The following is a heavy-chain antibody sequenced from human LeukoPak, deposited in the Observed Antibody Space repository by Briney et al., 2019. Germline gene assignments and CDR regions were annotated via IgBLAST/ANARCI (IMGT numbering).Heavy chain of an antibody. CDR1: GFTFSSYS. Sequence: GGSLRLSCAASGFTFSSYSMNWVRQAPGKGLEWVSSISSSSSYIYYADSVKGRFTISRDNAKNSLYLQMNSLRAEDTAVYYCARDRGAETFDIWGQGTMVTVSS. CDR2: ISSSSSYI. V-gene: IGHV3-21*01. J-gene: IGHJ3*02. CDR3: ARDRGAETFDI.